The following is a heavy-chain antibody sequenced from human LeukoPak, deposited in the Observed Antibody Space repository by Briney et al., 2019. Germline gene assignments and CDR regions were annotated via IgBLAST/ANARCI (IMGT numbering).Heavy chain of an antibody. CDR3: AREGAFGVVVVPGAIDY. Sequence: SETLSLTCTVSGASISSDEYYWGWIRQSPGKGLEWIASVSYSGTVYYNPPLESRVTISIDTSKNQFSLKLSSVTAADTAVYYCAREGAFGVVVVPGAIDYWGQGTLVTVSS. CDR2: VSYSGTV. CDR1: GASISSDEYY. V-gene: IGHV4-39*07. J-gene: IGHJ4*02. D-gene: IGHD2-2*01.